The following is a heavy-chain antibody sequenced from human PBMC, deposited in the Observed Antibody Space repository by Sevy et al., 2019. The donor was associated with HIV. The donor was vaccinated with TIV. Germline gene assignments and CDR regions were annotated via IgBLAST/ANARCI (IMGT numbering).Heavy chain of an antibody. CDR1: GFTFHTYW. Sequence: GGSLRLSFAASGFTFHTYWMKWFRQAPGKGLEGVANIRKDGIELYYADSVKGRFTISRDNAMQSLYLEMNNLRVEDSGIYYCARRYFDVWGQGTLVTVSS. V-gene: IGHV3-7*01. CDR3: ARRYFDV. J-gene: IGHJ4*02. CDR2: IRKDGIEL.